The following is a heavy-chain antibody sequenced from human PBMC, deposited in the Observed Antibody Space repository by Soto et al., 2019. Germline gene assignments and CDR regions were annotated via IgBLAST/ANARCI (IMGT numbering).Heavy chain of an antibody. D-gene: IGHD6-19*01. V-gene: IGHV3-23*01. CDR1: GFTFSNYA. J-gene: IGHJ4*02. Sequence: GGSLRLSCAAAGFTFSNYAMYWVRQAPGKGLEWVSSIGGSGGTTYYRDSVKGRFTISRENSKNTLYLQMNSLRAEDTAIYYCAKRVGMAGTGAFDYWGQGTLVTVSS. CDR3: AKRVGMAGTGAFDY. CDR2: IGGSGGTT.